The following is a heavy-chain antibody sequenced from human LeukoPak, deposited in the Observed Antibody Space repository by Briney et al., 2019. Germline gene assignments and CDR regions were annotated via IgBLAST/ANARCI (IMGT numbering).Heavy chain of an antibody. D-gene: IGHD2-15*01. CDR3: AREKVVVAATEGVAFDI. CDR2: INPNSGGT. Sequence: GASVNVSCKASVYTFTGYYMHWVRQAPGQGLAWMGWINPNSGGTNYAQKFQGRVTMTRDTSISTAYMELSRLRSDDTAVYYCAREKVVVAATEGVAFDIWGQGTMVTVSS. J-gene: IGHJ3*02. CDR1: VYTFTGYY. V-gene: IGHV1-2*02.